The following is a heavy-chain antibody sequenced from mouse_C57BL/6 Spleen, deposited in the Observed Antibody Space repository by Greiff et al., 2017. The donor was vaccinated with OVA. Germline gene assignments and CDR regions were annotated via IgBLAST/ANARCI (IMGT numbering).Heavy chain of an antibody. CDR3: ARQTASSGYDY. J-gene: IGHJ2*01. Sequence: QVHVKQSGAELVKPGASVKISCKASGYAFSSYWMNWVKQRPGKGLEWIGQIYPGDGDTNYNGKFKGKATLTADKSSSTAYMQLSSLTSEDSAVYFCARQTASSGYDYWGQGTTLTVSS. CDR1: GYAFSSYW. CDR2: IYPGDGDT. D-gene: IGHD3-2*02. V-gene: IGHV1-80*01.